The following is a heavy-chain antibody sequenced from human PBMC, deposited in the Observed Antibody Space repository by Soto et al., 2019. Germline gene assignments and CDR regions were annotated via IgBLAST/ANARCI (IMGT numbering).Heavy chain of an antibody. Sequence: QVQLQESGPGLVKPSQTLSLTCTVSGGSISSGDYYWSWIRQPPGKGLEWIGYIYYSGSTYYNPSRKRRVTRAVDPSRSPFAPKLSSVTAADTAVYYCASVDGSGGCYSTWGQGALVTVSS. CDR3: ASVDGSGGCYST. CDR1: GGSISSGDYY. V-gene: IGHV4-30-4*01. J-gene: IGHJ5*02. D-gene: IGHD2-21*02. CDR2: IYYSGST.